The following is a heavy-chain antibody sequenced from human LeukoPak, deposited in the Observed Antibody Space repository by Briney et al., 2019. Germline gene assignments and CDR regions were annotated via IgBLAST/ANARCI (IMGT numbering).Heavy chain of an antibody. Sequence: GGSLRLSCAASGFTFSSYWMHWVRQAPGKGQVWVSRINSDGSSTSYADSVKGRFTISRDNAKNTLYLQMNSLRAEDTAVYYCARGKVDTAMAIDYWGQGTLVTVSS. CDR1: GFTFSSYW. J-gene: IGHJ4*02. V-gene: IGHV3-74*01. D-gene: IGHD5-18*01. CDR3: ARGKVDTAMAIDY. CDR2: INSDGSST.